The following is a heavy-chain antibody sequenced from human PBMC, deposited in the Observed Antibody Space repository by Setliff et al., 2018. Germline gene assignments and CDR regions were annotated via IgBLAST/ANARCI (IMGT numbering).Heavy chain of an antibody. D-gene: IGHD7-27*01. J-gene: IGHJ6*03. CDR2: ISARSLSM. Sequence: KPGGSLRLSCAASAFTCSKNNMNWVRQAPGKGPEWVSCISARSLSMCRFTISRDNAKNTLYLQMNSLRGEDTAVYFCASIDWGENFYNTDVWGKGTTVTVSS. V-gene: IGHV3-21*01. CDR3: ASIDWGENFYNTDV. CDR1: AFTCSKNN.